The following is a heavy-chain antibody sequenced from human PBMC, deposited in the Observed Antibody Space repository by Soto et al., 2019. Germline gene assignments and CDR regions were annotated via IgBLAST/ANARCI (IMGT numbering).Heavy chain of an antibody. CDR2: IKQDGSEE. D-gene: IGHD3-16*01. CDR3: ARVGGATNPLHN. V-gene: IGHV3-7*01. CDR1: GFPFSGHW. J-gene: IGHJ4*02. Sequence: EVQLVESGGGLVQPGGSLRLSCVASGFPFSGHWMSWVRQAPGKGLEWVANIKQDGSEEHYVDSVKGRFTVSRDNGNNSLHRQMDSLRAEGTAVYFCARVGGATNPLHNWGQGTLVTVSS.